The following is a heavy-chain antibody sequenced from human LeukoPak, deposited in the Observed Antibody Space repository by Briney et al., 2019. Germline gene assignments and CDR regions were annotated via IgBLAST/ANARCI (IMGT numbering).Heavy chain of an antibody. Sequence: GGSLRLSCAASGFTFSSYAVTWVRQAPGKGLEWVSGITGSGDTTFYADSVKGRFTISRDNSKNTLYLQMHSLRAEDTALYYCVKDYSTIAAAANPLFDYWGQGALVTVSS. CDR3: VKDYSTIAAAANPLFDY. D-gene: IGHD6-13*01. CDR1: GFTFSSYA. J-gene: IGHJ4*02. CDR2: ITGSGDTT. V-gene: IGHV3-23*01.